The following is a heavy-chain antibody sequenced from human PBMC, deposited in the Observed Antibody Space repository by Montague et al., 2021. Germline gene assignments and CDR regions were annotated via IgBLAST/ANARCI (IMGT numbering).Heavy chain of an antibody. J-gene: IGHJ4*01. D-gene: IGHD7-27*01. CDR3: GRDYWGSIDY. CDR2: MRSSGSP. Sequence: SETLSLICSVSGGSVNGYDWSWIRQPPGKGLGWIGYMRSSGSPNYNPAFKSRLATSIGRSRNQFSLELSFVTAADTAIYFCGRDYWGSIDYWGHGILVTVSS. V-gene: IGHV4-59*02. CDR1: GGSVNGYD.